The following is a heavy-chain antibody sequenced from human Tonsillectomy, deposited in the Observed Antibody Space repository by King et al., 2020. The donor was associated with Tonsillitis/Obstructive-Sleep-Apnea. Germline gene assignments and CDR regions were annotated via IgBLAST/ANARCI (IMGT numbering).Heavy chain of an antibody. D-gene: IGHD2-2*01. Sequence: VQLVQSGAEVKKPGASVKVSCKTSGYTFTTYYMHWVRQAPGQGLEWMGIINPSGGTTTCAQKFQGRVTMTRDTSTSTVYMDVSSLKSEDTAIYYCARGLKNCNTTSCYELDYWGQRTLVTVSS. J-gene: IGHJ4*02. V-gene: IGHV1-46*01. CDR1: GYTFTTYY. CDR3: ARGLKNCNTTSCYELDY. CDR2: INPSGGTT.